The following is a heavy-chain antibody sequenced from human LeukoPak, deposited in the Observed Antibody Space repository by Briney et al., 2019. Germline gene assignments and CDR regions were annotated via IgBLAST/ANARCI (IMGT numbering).Heavy chain of an antibody. CDR1: GFTFSSYS. Sequence: GGSLRLCCAASGFTFSSYSMNWVRQAPGKGLEWVSYISSSSSTIYYADSVKGRFTISRDNSKNTLYLQMNNLRAEDTAVYYCAKPNINYYDSTSAGYYFDYWGQGTLVTVSS. J-gene: IGHJ4*02. D-gene: IGHD3-22*01. V-gene: IGHV3-48*01. CDR3: AKPNINYYDSTSAGYYFDY. CDR2: ISSSSSTI.